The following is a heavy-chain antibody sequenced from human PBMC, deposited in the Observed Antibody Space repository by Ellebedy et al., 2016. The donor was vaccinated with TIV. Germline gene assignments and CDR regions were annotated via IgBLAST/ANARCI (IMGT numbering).Heavy chain of an antibody. J-gene: IGHJ3*02. D-gene: IGHD6-19*01. Sequence: ASVKVSCKASGGTFSSYAISWARQAPGQGLEWMGIINPSGGSTSYAQKLQGRVTMTRDTSTSTVYMELSSLRSEDTAVYYCARRGYSSGPYWAFDIWGQGTLVTVPS. CDR2: INPSGGST. CDR1: GGTFSSYA. CDR3: ARRGYSSGPYWAFDI. V-gene: IGHV1-46*04.